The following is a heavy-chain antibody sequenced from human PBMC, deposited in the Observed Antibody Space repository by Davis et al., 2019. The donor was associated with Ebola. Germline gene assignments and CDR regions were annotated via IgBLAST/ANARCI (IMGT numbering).Heavy chain of an antibody. J-gene: IGHJ4*02. V-gene: IGHV4-59*12. CDR1: GGSISSFY. CDR3: ARVVRCSGGSCYPEFDY. Sequence: PSETLSLTCTVSGGSISSFYWSWIRQPPGKGLEWIGYIYHTGSTNYNPSLRSRVTISVDTSKNQFSLKLSSVTAADTAVYYCARVVRCSGGSCYPEFDYWGQGALVTVSS. D-gene: IGHD2-15*01. CDR2: IYHTGST.